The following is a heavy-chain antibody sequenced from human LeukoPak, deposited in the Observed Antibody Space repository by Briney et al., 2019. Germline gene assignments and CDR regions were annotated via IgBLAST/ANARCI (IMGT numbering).Heavy chain of an antibody. V-gene: IGHV3-74*01. CDR3: PRDVPGQFCGLDY. J-gene: IGHJ4*02. CDR2: LTGDGSNT. Sequence: GGSLRLSSAASGFTCSSYQMLRLPPGPGKGLVWCSHLTGDGSNTVYADYVKGSFTVSRANAKDTLYLHMNSLRADDTAVYYCPRDVPGQFCGLDYWVQG. CDR1: GFTCSSYQ. D-gene: IGHD3/OR15-3a*01.